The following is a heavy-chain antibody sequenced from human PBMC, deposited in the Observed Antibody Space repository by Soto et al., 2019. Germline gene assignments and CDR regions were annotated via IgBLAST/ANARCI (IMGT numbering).Heavy chain of an antibody. V-gene: IGHV1-69*13. Sequence: SVKVSCKASGGTFSSYAISWVRQAPGQGLEWMGGIIPIFGTANYAQKFQGRVTITADESTSTAYMELSSLRSEDTAVYYCARVSRREYSSSYYYYYGMDVWGQGTTVIVSS. D-gene: IGHD6-6*01. CDR3: ARVSRREYSSSYYYYYGMDV. CDR2: IIPIFGTA. CDR1: GGTFSSYA. J-gene: IGHJ6*02.